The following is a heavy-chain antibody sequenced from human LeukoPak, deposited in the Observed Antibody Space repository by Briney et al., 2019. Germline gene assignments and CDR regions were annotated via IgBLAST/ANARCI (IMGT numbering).Heavy chain of an antibody. Sequence: ASVKVSCKASGYTFTSYYMHWVRQAPGQGLEWMGIINPSGGSTSYAQKFQGRFTISRDNSKNTLYLQMNSLRAEDTAVYYCARDGIWFGELMPFDYWGQGTLVTVSS. D-gene: IGHD3-10*01. CDR2: INPSGGST. V-gene: IGHV1-46*01. CDR3: ARDGIWFGELMPFDY. J-gene: IGHJ4*02. CDR1: GYTFTSYY.